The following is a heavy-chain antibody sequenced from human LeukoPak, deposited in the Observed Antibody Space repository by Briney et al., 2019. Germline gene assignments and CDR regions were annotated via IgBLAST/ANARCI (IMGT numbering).Heavy chain of an antibody. V-gene: IGHV4-4*07. Sequence: SETLSLTCTVSGGSITSDYWSWIRQPAGEGLEWIGRIYSSGSPSYNPSLKSRVTMSVDTSKNKFSLKVTSATAADTAVYYCARDPDGYIDYWGQGTLVTVSS. CDR2: IYSSGSP. CDR3: ARDPDGYIDY. D-gene: IGHD5-24*01. J-gene: IGHJ4*02. CDR1: GGSITSDY.